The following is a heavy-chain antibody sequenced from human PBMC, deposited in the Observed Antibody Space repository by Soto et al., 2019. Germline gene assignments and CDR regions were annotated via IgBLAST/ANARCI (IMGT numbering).Heavy chain of an antibody. CDR3: ARRPLVRGIIPYYFDS. Sequence: QLQLQESGPGLVKPSETLSLTCTVSGGSINNSSFYWGWVRQPPGKRLEWIGSIYYSGSAYYNPSLKSRVTLSAETSTNQVSLNLSSVSAADTAVYFCARRPLVRGIIPYYFDSWGQGTLVTVSS. V-gene: IGHV4-39*01. J-gene: IGHJ4*02. D-gene: IGHD3-10*01. CDR2: IYYSGSA. CDR1: GGSINNSSFY.